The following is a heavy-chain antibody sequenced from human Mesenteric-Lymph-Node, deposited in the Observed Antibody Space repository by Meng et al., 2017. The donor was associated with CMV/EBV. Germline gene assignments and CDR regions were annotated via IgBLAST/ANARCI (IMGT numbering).Heavy chain of an antibody. J-gene: IGHJ6*02. D-gene: IGHD2-2*01. Sequence: ASVKVSCKASGYIFTSYGISWVRQAPGQGLEWMGWISAYTGNTNYAQKLQGRVTMTTDTSTRTAYMELRSLRSDDTAVYYCARDVVVVPAATNLYYYYGMDVWGQGTTVTVSS. CDR2: ISAYTGNT. CDR1: GYIFTSYG. V-gene: IGHV1-18*01. CDR3: ARDVVVVPAATNLYYYYGMDV.